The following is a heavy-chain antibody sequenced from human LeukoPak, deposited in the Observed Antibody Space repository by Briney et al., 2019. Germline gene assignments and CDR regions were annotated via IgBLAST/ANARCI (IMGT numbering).Heavy chain of an antibody. D-gene: IGHD5-18*01. Sequence: GGSLRLSCAASGFTFSNYWMHWVRQAPGKGLVWVSRDGSSTTYADSVKGRFTISRDNAKNTLYLQMNSLRAEDTAVYYCARVGYSYNYGRWYGMDVWGQGTTVTVSS. J-gene: IGHJ6*02. CDR2: DGSST. CDR1: GFTFSNYW. V-gene: IGHV3-74*01. CDR3: ARVGYSYNYGRWYGMDV.